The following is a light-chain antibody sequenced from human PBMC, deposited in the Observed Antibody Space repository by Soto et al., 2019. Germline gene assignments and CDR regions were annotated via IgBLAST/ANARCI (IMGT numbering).Light chain of an antibody. CDR2: GAS. CDR1: QSITSSY. V-gene: IGKV3-20*01. Sequence: EIVLTQSPGTLSLSPGERATLSCRASQSITSSYLAWYQQKPGQAPRLLIYGASRRATDIPDRFSGSGSGTDFTLTISRLEPEDFAVYYCQQYDSSSYTFGQGTKVDIK. CDR3: QQYDSSSYT. J-gene: IGKJ2*01.